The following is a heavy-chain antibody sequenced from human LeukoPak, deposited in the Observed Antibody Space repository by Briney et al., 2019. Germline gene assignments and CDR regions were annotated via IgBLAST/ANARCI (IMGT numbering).Heavy chain of an antibody. CDR2: IKQDGSEK. D-gene: IGHD3-10*01. J-gene: IGHJ6*04. CDR1: GFSYSRYW. CDR3: ARDPVLLWFGNYGMDV. Sequence: GGCLRISCAASGFSYSRYWMSWVRKAPGKGLEWVGNIKQDGSEKYYVDSVKGRFTISRDNAKNSLYLQMNSLRAEDTAVYYCARDPVLLWFGNYGMDVWGKGTTVTVSS. V-gene: IGHV3-7*03.